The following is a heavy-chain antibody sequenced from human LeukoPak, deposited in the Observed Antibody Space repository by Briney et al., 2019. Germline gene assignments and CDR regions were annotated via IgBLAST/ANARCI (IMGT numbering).Heavy chain of an antibody. CDR1: GGSISSSYYY. J-gene: IGHJ3*02. CDR2: IYYSGST. CDR3: ARVHSGWLQYHDAFDI. Sequence: ASQTLSLTCTVSGGSISSSYYYWGWIRQPPGKGLEWIGSIYYSGSTYYNPSLKSRVTISVDTSKNQFSLKLSSVTAADTAVYYCARVHSGWLQYHDAFDIWGQGTMVTVSS. D-gene: IGHD5-24*01. V-gene: IGHV4-39*07.